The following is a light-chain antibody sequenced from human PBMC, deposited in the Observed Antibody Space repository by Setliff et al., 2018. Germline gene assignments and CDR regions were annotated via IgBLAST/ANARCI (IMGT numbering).Light chain of an antibody. Sequence: QSALTQPASVSGSPVQLITISCTGTSSDVGGYNYVSWYQQHPGKAPKLMIYEVSNRPSGVSNRFSGSKSGNTASLTISGLQAEDEADYYCSSYTSSRTDLFGTGTKVTVL. CDR3: SSYTSSRTDL. V-gene: IGLV2-14*01. J-gene: IGLJ1*01. CDR1: SSDVGGYNY. CDR2: EVS.